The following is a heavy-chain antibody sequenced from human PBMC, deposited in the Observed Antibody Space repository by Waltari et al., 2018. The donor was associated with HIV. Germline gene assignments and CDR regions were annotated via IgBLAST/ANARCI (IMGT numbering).Heavy chain of an antibody. J-gene: IGHJ4*02. CDR3: ARKSHDGSIDS. Sequence: QVQLVQSGAEVKRPGVSVKVSCKAFGYSFSDYFLHWVRQAPGQGLGCLGVINPSGGGTSAAQKFNGRVTMTRDTPTSTVFMELSSLGSEDTAVYYCARKSHDGSIDSWGQGTLVTVSS. D-gene: IGHD3-10*01. V-gene: IGHV1-46*01. CDR1: GYSFSDYF. CDR2: INPSGGGT.